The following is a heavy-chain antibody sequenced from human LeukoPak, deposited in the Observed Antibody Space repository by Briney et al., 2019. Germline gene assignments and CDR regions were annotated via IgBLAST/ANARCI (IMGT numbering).Heavy chain of an antibody. Sequence: GGSLRLSCAASGFTFSSYGMHWVRQAPGKGLEWVAVIWYDGSNKYYADSVKGRFTISRDNSMNTLYLQMNSLRAEDTAVYYCARSDILTGYSPLDYWGQGTLVTVSS. CDR3: ARSDILTGYSPLDY. V-gene: IGHV3-33*01. CDR2: IWYDGSNK. CDR1: GFTFSSYG. D-gene: IGHD3-9*01. J-gene: IGHJ4*02.